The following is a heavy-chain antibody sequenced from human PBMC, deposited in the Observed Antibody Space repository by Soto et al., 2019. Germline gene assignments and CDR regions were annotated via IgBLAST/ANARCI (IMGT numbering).Heavy chain of an antibody. CDR3: AREFVTTKWYLDN. Sequence: QVQLVESGGGVVQPGRSLRLSCAASGFTFSRNAMHWVRQAPGKGLEWVAVISYDGSNKYYADSVKGRFTISRDNSKNTLYLQMNSLRAEDTAVYYCAREFVTTKWYLDNWGQGIVVTVSA. CDR1: GFTFSRNA. J-gene: IGHJ4*02. D-gene: IGHD1-1*01. V-gene: IGHV3-30-3*01. CDR2: ISYDGSNK.